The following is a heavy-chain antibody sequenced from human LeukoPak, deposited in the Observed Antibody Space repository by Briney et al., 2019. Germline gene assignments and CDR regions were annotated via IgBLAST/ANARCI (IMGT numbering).Heavy chain of an antibody. V-gene: IGHV4-34*01. CDR3: ARVGGSSSADY. J-gene: IGHJ4*02. CDR1: GGSFSGYY. CDR2: INHSGST. Sequence: SETLSLTCAVYGGSFSGYYWSWIRQPPGKGLEWIGEINHSGSTNYNPSLKSRVTISADTSKNQFSLKLSSVTAADTAVYYCARVGGSSSADYWGQGTLVTVSS. D-gene: IGHD6-6*01.